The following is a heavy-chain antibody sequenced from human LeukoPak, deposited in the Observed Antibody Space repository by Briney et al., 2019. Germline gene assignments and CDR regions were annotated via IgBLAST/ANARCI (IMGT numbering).Heavy chain of an antibody. J-gene: IGHJ3*02. V-gene: IGHV1-2*02. Sequence: ASVKVSCKASGYTFTGYYMHWVRQAPGQGREWMGWINPNSGGTNYAQKFQGRVTMTRDTSISTAYMELSRLRSDDTAVYYCAREAYYYDSSGSSDAFDIWGQGTMVTVSS. CDR3: AREAYYYDSSGSSDAFDI. CDR2: INPNSGGT. D-gene: IGHD3-22*01. CDR1: GYTFTGYY.